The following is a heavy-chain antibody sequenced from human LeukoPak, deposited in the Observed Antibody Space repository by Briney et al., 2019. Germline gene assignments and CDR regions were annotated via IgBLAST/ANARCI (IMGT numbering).Heavy chain of an antibody. CDR1: GGSISSYY. J-gene: IGHJ3*02. V-gene: IGHV4-59*01. D-gene: IGHD3-22*01. CDR2: IYYSGST. Sequence: PSETLSLTCTVSGGSISSYYWSWIRQPPGKGLEWIGYIYYSGSTNYNPSLKSRVTISVDTSKNQFSLKLSSVTAADTAVYYCARDSPVRRYYDSSGPYDAFDIWGQGTMVTVSS. CDR3: ARDSPVRRYYDSSGPYDAFDI.